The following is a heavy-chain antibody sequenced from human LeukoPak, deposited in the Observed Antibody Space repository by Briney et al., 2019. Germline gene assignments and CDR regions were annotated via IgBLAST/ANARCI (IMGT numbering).Heavy chain of an antibody. J-gene: IGHJ6*03. CDR1: GFTFSSYA. Sequence: GGSLRLSCAASGFTFSSYAMHWVRQAPGKGLEWVAVISYDGSNKYYADSVKGRFTISRDNSKNTLYLQMNSLRAEDTAVYYCARGDLYYYYYYMDVWGKGTTVTVSS. CDR2: ISYDGSNK. V-gene: IGHV3-30*01. CDR3: ARGDLYYYYYYMDV.